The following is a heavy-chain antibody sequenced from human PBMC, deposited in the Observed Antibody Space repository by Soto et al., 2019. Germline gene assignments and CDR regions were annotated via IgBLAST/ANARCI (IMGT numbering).Heavy chain of an antibody. CDR3: ARGRTYYYDSSAYYSNAFDI. Sequence: ASVKVSCKAIGYSFTSYYMHWVRQAPGQGLEWMGIINPSGDTSYAQKFQGRVTMTRDTSTSTVYMELSSLRSEDTAVYYCARGRTYYYDSSAYYSNAFDIWGQGTMVTVSS. V-gene: IGHV1-46*01. D-gene: IGHD3-22*01. J-gene: IGHJ3*02. CDR2: INPSGDT. CDR1: GYSFTSYY.